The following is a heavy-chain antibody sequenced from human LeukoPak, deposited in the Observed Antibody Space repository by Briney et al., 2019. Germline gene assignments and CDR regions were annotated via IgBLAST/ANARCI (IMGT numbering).Heavy chain of an antibody. J-gene: IGHJ6*02. D-gene: IGHD7-27*01. Sequence: SVKVSCKASGGSFSTSGFSWVRQAPGQGLEWMGGVIPIYGTPSYAQKFLGRVTITTDESTSTAYMELSSLRSEDTAVYYCARDHWGIVENGYDYFYYDMDVWGQGTTVTVSS. V-gene: IGHV1-69*05. CDR2: VIPIYGTP. CDR3: ARDHWGIVENGYDYFYYDMDV. CDR1: GGSFSTSG.